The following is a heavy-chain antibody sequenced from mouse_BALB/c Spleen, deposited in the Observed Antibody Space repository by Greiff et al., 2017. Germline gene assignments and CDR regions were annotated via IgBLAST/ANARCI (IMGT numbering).Heavy chain of an antibody. D-gene: IGHD4-1*01. J-gene: IGHJ4*01. V-gene: IGHV2-9*02. CDR3: ARDLGRGAMDY. Sequence: VQRVESGPGLVAPSQSLSITCTASGFSLTSYGVHWVRQPPGKGLEWLGVIWAGGSTTYNSALMSRLSISKDNSKSQVFLKMNSLQTDDTAMYYCARDLGRGAMDYWGQGTSVTVSS. CDR1: GFSLTSYG. CDR2: IWAGGST.